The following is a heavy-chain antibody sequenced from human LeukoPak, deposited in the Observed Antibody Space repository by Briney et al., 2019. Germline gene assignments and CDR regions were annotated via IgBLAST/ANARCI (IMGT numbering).Heavy chain of an antibody. D-gene: IGHD3-9*01. CDR2: IYYSGST. V-gene: IGHV4-59*08. CDR1: GGSISSYY. Sequence: PSETLSLTCTVSGGSISSYYWSWIRQPPGKGLEWIGYIYYSGSTNYNPSLKSRVTISVDTSKNQFSLKLSSVTAADTAAYYCARQVTYYDILTGYLQKGVSYYFDYWGQGTLVTVSS. J-gene: IGHJ4*02. CDR3: ARQVTYYDILTGYLQKGVSYYFDY.